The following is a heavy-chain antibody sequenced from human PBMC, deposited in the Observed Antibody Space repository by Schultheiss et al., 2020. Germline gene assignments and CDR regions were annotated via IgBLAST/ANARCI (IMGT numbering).Heavy chain of an antibody. Sequence: GESLKISCAASGFTFSSYGMHWVRQAPGKGLEWVSYISSSSSTIYYADSVKGRFTISRDNAKNSLYLQMNSLRDEDTAVYYCASRMATLFDYWGHGTLVTVSS. CDR3: ASRMATLFDY. V-gene: IGHV3-48*02. D-gene: IGHD5-24*01. CDR1: GFTFSSYG. J-gene: IGHJ4*01. CDR2: ISSSSSTI.